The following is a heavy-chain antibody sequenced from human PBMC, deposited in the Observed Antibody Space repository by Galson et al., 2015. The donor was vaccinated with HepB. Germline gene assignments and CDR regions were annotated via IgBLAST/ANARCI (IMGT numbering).Heavy chain of an antibody. J-gene: IGHJ6*02. D-gene: IGHD3/OR15-3a*01. Sequence: SLRLSCAASGFTISSVSMTWVRQAPGEGLKWVSIICTGGTTYYADSVKGRFTISRDNSKNTVHLQMNSLTAEDTAIYYCARDLDYNMDVWGQGTTVTVSS. CDR1: GFTISSVS. CDR2: ICTGGTT. CDR3: ARDLDYNMDV. V-gene: IGHV3-66*01.